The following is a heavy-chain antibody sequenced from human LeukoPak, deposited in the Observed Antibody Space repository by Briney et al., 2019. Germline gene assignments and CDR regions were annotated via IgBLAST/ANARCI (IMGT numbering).Heavy chain of an antibody. CDR3: ARTRYYYNSRSYGAPYYFDY. CDR1: GGSISSYY. J-gene: IGHJ4*02. D-gene: IGHD3-10*01. CDR2: IYYSGST. Sequence: PSETLSLTCTVSGGSISSYYWSWIRQPPGKGLEWIGYIYYSGSTNYNPSLKSRVTISVDTSKNQFSLKLSSVTAADTAVYYCARTRYYYNSRSYGAPYYFDYWGQGTLVTVPS. V-gene: IGHV4-59*08.